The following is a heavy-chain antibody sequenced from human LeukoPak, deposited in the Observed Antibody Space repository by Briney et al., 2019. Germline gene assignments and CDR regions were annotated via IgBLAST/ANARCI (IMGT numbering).Heavy chain of an antibody. D-gene: IGHD4-17*01. J-gene: IGHJ3*02. CDR1: GGTFSSYA. Sequence: ASVKVSCKASGGTFSSYAISWVRQAPGQGLEWMGGIIPIFGTANYAQKFQGRVTITADESTSTAYMELSSLRSEDTAVYYCARLRSRTTVTTDDAFDIWGQGTMVTVSS. V-gene: IGHV1-69*13. CDR3: ARLRSRTTVTTDDAFDI. CDR2: IIPIFGTA.